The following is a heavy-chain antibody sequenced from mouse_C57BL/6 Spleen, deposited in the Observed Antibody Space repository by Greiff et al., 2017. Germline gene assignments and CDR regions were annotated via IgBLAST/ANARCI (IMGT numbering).Heavy chain of an antibody. CDR2: IWGVGST. CDR1: GFSLTSYC. V-gene: IGHV2-6*01. CDR3: ASRYDYDGFAY. Sequence: VQLVESGPGLVAPSQSLSITCTVSGFSLTSYCVDWVRQSPGKGLEWLGVIWGVGSTHYTSALKSRLSLSKDNSKSHVFVKMNSLQNDDTAMYYSASRYDYDGFAYGGQGTLGTVSA. D-gene: IGHD2-4*01. J-gene: IGHJ3*01.